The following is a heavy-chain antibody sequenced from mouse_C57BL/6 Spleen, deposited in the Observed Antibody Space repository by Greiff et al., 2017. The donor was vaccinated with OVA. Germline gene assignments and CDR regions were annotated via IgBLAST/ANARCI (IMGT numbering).Heavy chain of an antibody. J-gene: IGHJ1*03. D-gene: IGHD1-1*01. Sequence: EVHLVESGPGLAKPSQTLSLTCSVTGYSITSDYWNWIRKFPGNKLEYMGYISYSGSTYYNPSLKSRISITRDTSTTQYYLQLNSVTTEDTATYYCARYGMGYYGSSSNWYFDVWGTGTTVTVSS. CDR3: ARYGMGYYGSSSNWYFDV. CDR1: GYSITSDY. V-gene: IGHV3-8*01. CDR2: ISYSGST.